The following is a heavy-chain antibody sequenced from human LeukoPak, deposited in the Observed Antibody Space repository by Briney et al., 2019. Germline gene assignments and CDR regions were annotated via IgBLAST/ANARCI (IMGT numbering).Heavy chain of an antibody. CDR2: ISGSGGST. CDR3: AKDISRTISYGGNPDPIFDY. CDR1: GFTFSSYA. V-gene: IGHV3-43*02. J-gene: IGHJ4*02. Sequence: GGSLRLSCAASGFTFSSYAMSWVRQAPGKGLEGVSAISGSGGSTYYADSVKGRFTISRDNSKNSLYLQMNSLRTEDTALYYCAKDISRTISYGGNPDPIFDYWGQGTLVTVSS. D-gene: IGHD4-23*01.